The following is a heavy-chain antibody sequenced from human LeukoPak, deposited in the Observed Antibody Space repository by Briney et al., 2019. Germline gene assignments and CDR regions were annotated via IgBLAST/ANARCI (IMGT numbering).Heavy chain of an antibody. CDR3: ARPRLGSAWYFDY. Sequence: GGSLRLSCVASGFSLSSYEMNWVRQAPGKGPEWLAYISTSSSTINYADSVRGRFTISRDDAKSLLYLQMSGLRVGDTALYYCARPRLGSAWYFDYWGRGTLVSVSS. D-gene: IGHD6-19*01. V-gene: IGHV3-48*03. CDR1: GFSLSSYE. CDR2: ISTSSSTI. J-gene: IGHJ4*02.